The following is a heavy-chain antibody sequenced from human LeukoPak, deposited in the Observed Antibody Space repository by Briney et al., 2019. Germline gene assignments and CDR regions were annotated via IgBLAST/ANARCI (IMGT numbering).Heavy chain of an antibody. V-gene: IGHV3-30-3*01. CDR1: GFTFSNYA. CDR3: ARSDDILTGYTFDY. CDR2: ISYDGSNK. Sequence: GGSLRLSCAASGFTFSNYAMHWVRQAPGKGLEWVAVISYDGSNKYYADSVKGRFTISRDNSKNTLYLQMNSLRAEDTAVYYCARSDDILTGYTFDYWGQGTLVTVSS. D-gene: IGHD3-9*01. J-gene: IGHJ4*02.